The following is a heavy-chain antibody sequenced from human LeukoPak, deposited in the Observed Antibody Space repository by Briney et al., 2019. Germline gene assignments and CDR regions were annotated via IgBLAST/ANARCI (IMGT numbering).Heavy chain of an antibody. CDR1: GGSISSYY. CDR2: IYYSGST. Sequence: PSETLSLTCTVSGGSISSYYWSWIRQPPGTGLEWIGYIYYSGSTNYNPSLKSRVTISVDTSKNQFSLKLSSVTAADTAVYYCARGLLNSGLHPFDYWGQGTLVTVSS. D-gene: IGHD5-12*01. V-gene: IGHV4-59*01. CDR3: ARGLLNSGLHPFDY. J-gene: IGHJ4*02.